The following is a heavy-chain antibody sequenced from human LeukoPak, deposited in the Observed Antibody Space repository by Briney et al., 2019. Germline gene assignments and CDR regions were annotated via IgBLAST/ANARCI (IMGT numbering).Heavy chain of an antibody. CDR3: ARDTYYYGSGSYYPEDY. D-gene: IGHD3-10*01. V-gene: IGHV3-30-3*01. J-gene: IGHJ4*02. CDR2: ISYDGSNK. CDR1: GFTFGSYA. Sequence: GGSLRLYCAASGFTFGSYAMLWVRQAPGKGLEWVAVISYDGSNKYYADSVKGRFTISRDNSKNTLYLQMNSLRAEDTAVYYCARDTYYYGSGSYYPEDYWGQGTLVTVSS.